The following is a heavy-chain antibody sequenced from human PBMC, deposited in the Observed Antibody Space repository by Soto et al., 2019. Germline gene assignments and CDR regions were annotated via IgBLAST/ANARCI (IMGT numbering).Heavy chain of an antibody. V-gene: IGHV3-74*01. Sequence: EVQLVESGGGLVQPGGSLRLSCAASGFTFSSHWMHWVRQAPGKGLLWVARISRDGSTKGYADFVKGRFTFSRDNAKNRLFLKMNSLRADDTAVYYCVRRGDGMDVWGQGTTVTVSS. CDR2: ISRDGSTK. CDR3: VRRGDGMDV. CDR1: GFTFSSHW. J-gene: IGHJ6*02.